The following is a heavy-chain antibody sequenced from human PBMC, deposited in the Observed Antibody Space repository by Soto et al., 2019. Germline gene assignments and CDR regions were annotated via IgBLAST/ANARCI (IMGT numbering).Heavy chain of an antibody. J-gene: IGHJ6*02. CDR3: AKALGGDYADDMDV. CDR2: ISYDGSNK. D-gene: IGHD2-21*02. CDR1: GFTFSSYG. V-gene: IGHV3-30*18. Sequence: ESGGGVVQPGRSLRLSCAASGFTFSSYGMHWVRQAPGKGLEWVAVISYDGSNKYYADSVKGRFTISRDNSKNTLYLQMNSLRAGDTAVYYCAKALGGDYADDMDVWGQGTTVTVSS.